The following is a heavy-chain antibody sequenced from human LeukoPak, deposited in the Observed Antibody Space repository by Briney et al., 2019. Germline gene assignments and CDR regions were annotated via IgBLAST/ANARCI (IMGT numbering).Heavy chain of an antibody. D-gene: IGHD3-3*01. Sequence: ASVKVSCKASGYTFTSYDINWERQATGQGLEWMGWMNLNSGNTGYAQTFQGKVTMTRNTSISTAYMELSSLRSEDTAVYYCARTLTYYDFWSGFGYSGYYYMDVWGKGTTVTVSS. J-gene: IGHJ6*03. V-gene: IGHV1-8*01. CDR3: ARTLTYYDFWSGFGYSGYYYMDV. CDR1: GYTFTSYD. CDR2: MNLNSGNT.